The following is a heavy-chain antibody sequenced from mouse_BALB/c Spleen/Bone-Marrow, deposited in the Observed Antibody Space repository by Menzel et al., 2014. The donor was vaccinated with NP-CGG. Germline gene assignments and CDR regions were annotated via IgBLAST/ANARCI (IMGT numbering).Heavy chain of an antibody. CDR3: ARDDYDAFAY. Sequence: QVQLQQSGAELAKPGASVKMSCKASGYTFTSYWMHWIKQRPGQGLEWIGYINPSTGYTEYNQTFKGKATLTAVKSSTIAYMQLSSLTSEDSAVYYCARDDYDAFAYWGQGTLVTVSA. CDR2: INPSTGYT. V-gene: IGHV1-7*01. J-gene: IGHJ3*01. D-gene: IGHD2-4*01. CDR1: GYTFTSYW.